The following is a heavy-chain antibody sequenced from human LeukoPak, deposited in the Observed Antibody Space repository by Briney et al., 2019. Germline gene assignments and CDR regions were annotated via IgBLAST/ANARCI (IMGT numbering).Heavy chain of an antibody. V-gene: IGHV4-30-4*08. Sequence: SQTLSLTCTVSGGFISSGGYYWSWIRQHPGKGLEWIGYIYYSGSTDYNPSLKSRVTISVDTSKNQFSLKLSSVTAADTAVYYCARDLLNEGNHLDYWGQGTLVTVSS. J-gene: IGHJ4*02. D-gene: IGHD4-23*01. CDR2: IYYSGST. CDR3: ARDLLNEGNHLDY. CDR1: GGFISSGGYY.